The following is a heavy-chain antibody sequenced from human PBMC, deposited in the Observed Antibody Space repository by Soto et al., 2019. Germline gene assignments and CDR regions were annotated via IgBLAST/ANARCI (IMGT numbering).Heavy chain of an antibody. CDR1: GGSFSGYY. CDR3: ARFAGWNYADFDY. Sequence: LSLTCAVYGGSFSGYYWSWIRQPPGKGLEWIGEINHSGSTNYNPSLKSRVTISVDTSKNQFSLKLSSVTAADTAVYYCARFAGWNYADFDYWGQGTLVTVSS. V-gene: IGHV4-34*01. CDR2: INHSGST. J-gene: IGHJ4*02. D-gene: IGHD1-7*01.